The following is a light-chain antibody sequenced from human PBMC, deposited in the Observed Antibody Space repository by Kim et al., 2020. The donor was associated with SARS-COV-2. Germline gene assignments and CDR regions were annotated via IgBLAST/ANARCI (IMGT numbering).Light chain of an antibody. CDR2: HVT. Sequence: QSALSQPASVSGSPGQSITISCAGTSSDIGAYNHVSWYQQYPDKAPKLIIYHVTRRPSGVSNRFSASKSGNTASLTISGLQAEDEADYYCTSYTTTSTWVFGTGTKVTVL. J-gene: IGLJ1*01. CDR3: TSYTTTSTWV. CDR1: SSDIGAYNH. V-gene: IGLV2-14*03.